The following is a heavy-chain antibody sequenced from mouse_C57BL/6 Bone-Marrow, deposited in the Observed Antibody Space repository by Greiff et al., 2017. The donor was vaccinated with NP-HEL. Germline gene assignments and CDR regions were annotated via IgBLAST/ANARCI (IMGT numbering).Heavy chain of an antibody. CDR3: ARGGSYLYFDY. D-gene: IGHD1-1*02. CDR2: ISNLAYSI. CDR1: GFTFSDYG. V-gene: IGHV5-15*01. Sequence: EVQVVESGGGLVQPGGSLKLSCAASGFTFSDYGMAWVRQAPRKGPEWVAFISNLAYSIYYADTVTGRFTISRENAKNTLYLEMSSLRSEDTARYYCARGGSYLYFDYWGQGTTLTVSS. J-gene: IGHJ2*01.